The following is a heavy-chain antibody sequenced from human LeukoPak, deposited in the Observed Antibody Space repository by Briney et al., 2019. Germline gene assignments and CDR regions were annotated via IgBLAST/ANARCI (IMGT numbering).Heavy chain of an antibody. D-gene: IGHD6-13*01. CDR3: TRGGDGSSWEHPPYG. CDR2: ISYDGSNK. Sequence: GGSLRLSCAASGFTFSSYAMHWVRQAPGKGLEWVAVISYDGSNKYYADSVKGRFTISRDNSKNTQYLQMNSLRAEDTAVYYCTRGGDGSSWEHPPYGWGQGTLVTVSS. CDR1: GFTFSSYA. J-gene: IGHJ4*02. V-gene: IGHV3-30*04.